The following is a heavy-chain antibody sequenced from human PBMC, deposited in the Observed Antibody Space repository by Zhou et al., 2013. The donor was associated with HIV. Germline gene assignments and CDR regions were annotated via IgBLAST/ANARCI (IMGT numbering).Heavy chain of an antibody. CDR3: ARDQGKYYDPTGYYYVPNTPFDI. CDR1: GGTLINQA. CDR2: IIPIFGTT. Sequence: QLQLVQSGAEVKKPGSSVKVSCKASGGTLINQAISWVRQAPGQGLEWMGGIIPIFGTTNYTQKFQDRVSISTDESTTTVYMDLSRLRSDDTAFYYCARDQGKYYDPTGYYYVPNTPFDIWGQGTLVTVSS. D-gene: IGHD3-22*01. V-gene: IGHV1-69*05. J-gene: IGHJ3*02.